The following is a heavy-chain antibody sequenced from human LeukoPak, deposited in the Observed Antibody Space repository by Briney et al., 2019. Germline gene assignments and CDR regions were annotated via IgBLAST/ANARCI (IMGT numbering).Heavy chain of an antibody. CDR2: IYYSGST. D-gene: IGHD6-19*01. CDR3: ARHPLYSYSSGWYYGMDV. Sequence: SETLSLTSTVSGGSISSSSYYWGWIRQPPGKGLEWIGSIYYSGSTYYNPSLKSRVTISVDTSKNQFSLKLSSVTAADTAVYYCARHPLYSYSSGWYYGMDVWGQGTTVTVSS. J-gene: IGHJ6*02. CDR1: GGSISSSSYY. V-gene: IGHV4-39*01.